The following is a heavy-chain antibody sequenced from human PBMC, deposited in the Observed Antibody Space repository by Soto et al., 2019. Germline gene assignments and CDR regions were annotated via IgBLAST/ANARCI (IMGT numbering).Heavy chain of an antibody. CDR2: INPATGAA. Sequence: QLHLVQSGAVVKKPGASVTVSCSASGYPVTAYYMHWVRQAPGRGLEWMGGINPATGAAKYTQTFQGRVTMTRDTSTSTVFMELSGRASGDTAGFYCARGGGVGVAGSAAFDMWGQGTLVTVSS. V-gene: IGHV1-2*02. CDR3: ARGGGVGVAGSAAFDM. J-gene: IGHJ3*02. D-gene: IGHD3-3*01. CDR1: GYPVTAYY.